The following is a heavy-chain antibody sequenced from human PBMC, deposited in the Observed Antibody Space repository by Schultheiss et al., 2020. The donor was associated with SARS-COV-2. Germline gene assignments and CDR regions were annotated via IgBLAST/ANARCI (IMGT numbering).Heavy chain of an antibody. V-gene: IGHV3-64D*06. Sequence: GGSLRLSCSASGFTFSSYAMHWVRQAPGKGLEYVSAISSNGGSTYYADTVKGRFTISRDNSKYTLYLQMSSLRAEDTAVYYCARGLVPSDCSGGSCYMDYWGQGTLVTVS. D-gene: IGHD2-15*01. CDR1: GFTFSSYA. CDR2: ISSNGGST. J-gene: IGHJ4*02. CDR3: ARGLVPSDCSGGSCYMDY.